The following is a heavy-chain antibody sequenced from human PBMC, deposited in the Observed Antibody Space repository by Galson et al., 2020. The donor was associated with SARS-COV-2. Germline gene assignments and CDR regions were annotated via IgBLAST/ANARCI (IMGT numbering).Heavy chain of an antibody. Sequence: TGGSLRLSCAASGFTFSSYGMHWVSQAPGKGLEWVAVISYDGSNKYYADSVKGRFTISRDNSKNTLYLQMNSLRAEDTAVYYCAKDRSIVLMVYAIGSGGMDVWGQGTTVTVSS. CDR3: AKDRSIVLMVYAIGSGGMDV. CDR1: GFTFSSYG. J-gene: IGHJ6*02. V-gene: IGHV3-30*18. CDR2: ISYDGSNK. D-gene: IGHD2-8*01.